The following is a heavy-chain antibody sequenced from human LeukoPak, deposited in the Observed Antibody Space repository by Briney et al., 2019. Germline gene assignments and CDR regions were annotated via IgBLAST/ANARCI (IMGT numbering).Heavy chain of an antibody. CDR1: GGSFSGYY. CDR3: ARRYSSSWYLRPNWFDP. D-gene: IGHD6-13*01. J-gene: IGHJ5*02. CDR2: INHSGST. Sequence: SETLSLTCAVYGGSFSGYYWSWIRQPPGKGLEWIGEINHSGSTNYNPSLKSRVTISVDTSKNQFSLKLSSVTAADTAVYYCARRYSSSWYLRPNWFDPWGQGTLVTVSS. V-gene: IGHV4-34*01.